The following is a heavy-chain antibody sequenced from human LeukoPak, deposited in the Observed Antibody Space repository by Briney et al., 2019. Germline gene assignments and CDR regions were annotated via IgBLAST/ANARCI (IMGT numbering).Heavy chain of an antibody. J-gene: IGHJ5*02. CDR1: GYTFSGHY. V-gene: IGHV1-2*02. CDR2: INAESGET. CDR3: ARVHVDLGFDP. D-gene: IGHD1-26*01. Sequence: GASVKVSCKASGYTFSGHYMHWIRQAPGQGLEWMGWINAESGETKYAQKFQDRVTVTRDTSISTAYMELTSLRSDDTAVYYCARVHVDLGFDPWGQGTLVTVSS.